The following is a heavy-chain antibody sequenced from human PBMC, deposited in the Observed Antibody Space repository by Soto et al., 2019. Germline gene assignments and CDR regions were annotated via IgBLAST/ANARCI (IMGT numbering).Heavy chain of an antibody. D-gene: IGHD2-15*01. CDR2: ISGSGGST. CDR3: AEACSVGSCYSWHFDY. Sequence: EVQLLESGGGLVQPGGSLRLSCAASGFTFSSYAMSWVRQAPGKGLEWVSAISGSGGSTYYADSVKGRFIISRDNTKNTLQLLMNSLRGEDTAVYYCAEACSVGSCYSWHFDYWGQGTVVTVSS. V-gene: IGHV3-23*01. J-gene: IGHJ4*02. CDR1: GFTFSSYA.